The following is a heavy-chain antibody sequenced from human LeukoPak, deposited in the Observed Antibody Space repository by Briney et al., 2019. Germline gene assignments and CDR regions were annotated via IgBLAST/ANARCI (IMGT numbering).Heavy chain of an antibody. D-gene: IGHD3-16*01. V-gene: IGHV4-59*08. CDR2: IYYSGST. Sequence: SETLSLTCTVSGGSIRGYYWSWVRQPPGKGLEWIAYIYYSGSTNYNPSLKSRVTISLDTSKNQFSLKLSSVTAADAAVYYCAVGATHYYMDVWGKGTTVTVSS. J-gene: IGHJ6*03. CDR3: AVGATHYYMDV. CDR1: GGSIRGYY.